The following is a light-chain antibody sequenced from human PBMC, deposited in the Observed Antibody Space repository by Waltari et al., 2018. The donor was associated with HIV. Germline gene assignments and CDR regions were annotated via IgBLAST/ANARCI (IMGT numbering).Light chain of an antibody. Sequence: DIQLTQSPSSVSASVGDTVTVTCRASQDIRNSLAWYRQKPGKAPELLIFAASTLQSGVSSRFSGRGSGTIFTLTINTLQTEDFATYYCQQANSLPLTFGGGTKVAI. J-gene: IGKJ4*01. CDR2: AAS. CDR1: QDIRNS. CDR3: QQANSLPLT. V-gene: IGKV1-12*01.